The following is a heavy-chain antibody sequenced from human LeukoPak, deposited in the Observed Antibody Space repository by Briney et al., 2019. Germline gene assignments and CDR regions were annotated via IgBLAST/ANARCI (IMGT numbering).Heavy chain of an antibody. Sequence: ASVKVSCKASGYTFTSYGISWVRQAPGQGLEWMGWISAYNGNTNYAQKFQGRVTITADESTSTAYMELSSLRSEDTAVYYCARATNVHSSSRYWAAHFDYWGQGTLVTVSS. J-gene: IGHJ4*02. CDR2: ISAYNGNT. CDR3: ARATNVHSSSRYWAAHFDY. D-gene: IGHD6-13*01. V-gene: IGHV1-18*01. CDR1: GYTFTSYG.